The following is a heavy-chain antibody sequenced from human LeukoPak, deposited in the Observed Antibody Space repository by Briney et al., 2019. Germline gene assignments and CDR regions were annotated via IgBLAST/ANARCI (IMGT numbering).Heavy chain of an antibody. CDR3: AIRIAGDAFDI. Sequence: GASVKVSCKASGYTFTSYYMHWVRQAPGQGLEWMGIINPSGGSTSYAQKFQGRVTMTRDTSTSTVYIELSSLRSEDTAVYYCAIRIAGDAFDIWGQGTMVTVSS. CDR2: INPSGGST. D-gene: IGHD1-14*01. V-gene: IGHV1-46*01. J-gene: IGHJ3*02. CDR1: GYTFTSYY.